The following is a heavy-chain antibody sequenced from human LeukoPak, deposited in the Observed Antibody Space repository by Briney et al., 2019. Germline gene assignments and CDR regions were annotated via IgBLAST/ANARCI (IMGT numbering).Heavy chain of an antibody. CDR3: GRREGYCSSTSCYEEDHFDY. D-gene: IGHD2-2*01. Sequence: ASVKVSCKASGYTFTTYGISWVRQAPGQGLEWMGWISGYNGNTNYAQKLQGRAIMTTDTSTSTAYMELRSLKSDDTAVYYCGRREGYCSSTSCYEEDHFDYWGQGTLVTVSS. CDR2: ISGYNGNT. V-gene: IGHV1-18*01. J-gene: IGHJ4*02. CDR1: GYTFTTYG.